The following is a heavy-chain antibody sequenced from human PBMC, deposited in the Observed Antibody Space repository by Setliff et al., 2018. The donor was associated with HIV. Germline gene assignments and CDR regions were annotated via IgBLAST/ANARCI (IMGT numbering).Heavy chain of an antibody. V-gene: IGHV4-4*09. CDR3: ARGRMGYYGSGSYLP. J-gene: IGHJ5*02. D-gene: IGHD3-10*01. CDR1: GGSISSYY. CDR2: IYTSGST. Sequence: PSETLSLTCTVSGGSISSYYWSWIRQPPGKGLEWIGYIYTSGSTNYNPPLQSRVTISADTSKNQFSLQLTSVTAADTAVYYCARGRMGYYGSGSYLPWGQGMLVTVSS.